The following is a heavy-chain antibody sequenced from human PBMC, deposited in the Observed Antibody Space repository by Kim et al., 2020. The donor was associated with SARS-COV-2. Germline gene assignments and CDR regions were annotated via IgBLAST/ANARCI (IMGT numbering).Heavy chain of an antibody. CDR3: AGCGIAAAYYGMDV. CDR2: ISAYNGNT. Sequence: ASVKVSCKASGYTFTSYGISWVRQAPGQGLEWMGWISAYNGNTNYAQKLQGRVTMTTDTSTNTAYMEVRSLRSDDTAVYYCAGCGIAAAYYGMDVWGQGTTVTVSS. V-gene: IGHV1-18*01. J-gene: IGHJ6*02. D-gene: IGHD6-13*01. CDR1: GYTFTSYG.